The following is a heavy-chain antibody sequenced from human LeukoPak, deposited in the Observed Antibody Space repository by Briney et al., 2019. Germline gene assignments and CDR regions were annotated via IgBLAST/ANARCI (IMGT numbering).Heavy chain of an antibody. CDR2: IRYDGSNK. CDR1: GFTFSSYG. Sequence: PGGSLRLSCAASGFTFSSYGMHWVRQAPGKGLEWVAFIRYDGSNKYYADSVKGRFTISRDNSKSTLYLQMNSLRAEDTAVYYCASDVLLWFGAGGMDVRGQGTTVTVSS. J-gene: IGHJ6*02. V-gene: IGHV3-30*02. CDR3: ASDVLLWFGAGGMDV. D-gene: IGHD3-10*01.